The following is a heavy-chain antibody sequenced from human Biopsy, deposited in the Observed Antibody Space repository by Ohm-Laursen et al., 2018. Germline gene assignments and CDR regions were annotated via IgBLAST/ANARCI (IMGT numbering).Heavy chain of an antibody. J-gene: IGHJ3*02. V-gene: IGHV1-18*04. Sequence: GASVKVSCKTSGYTFTAYGISWVRQAPGQGLEWMGWISTYNDDTNIAQKFQGRVSMTTDTSTRTAYMELRSLRSGDTAIYFCARDPGYDFWSGSDPFDIWDQGTTITVSS. D-gene: IGHD3-3*01. CDR1: GYTFTAYG. CDR3: ARDPGYDFWSGSDPFDI. CDR2: ISTYNDDT.